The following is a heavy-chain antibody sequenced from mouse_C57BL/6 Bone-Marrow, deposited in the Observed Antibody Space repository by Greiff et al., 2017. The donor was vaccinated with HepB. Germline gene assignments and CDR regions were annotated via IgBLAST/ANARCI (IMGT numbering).Heavy chain of an antibody. Sequence: QVQLKQSGPELVKPGASVKISCKASGYAFSSSWMNWVKQRPGKGLEWIGRIYPGDGDTNYNGKFKGKATLTADKSSSTAYMQLSSLTSEDSAVYFCARPIYYPSYFDVWGTGTTVTVSS. V-gene: IGHV1-82*01. J-gene: IGHJ1*03. CDR3: ARPIYYPSYFDV. CDR2: IYPGDGDT. CDR1: GYAFSSSW. D-gene: IGHD2-1*01.